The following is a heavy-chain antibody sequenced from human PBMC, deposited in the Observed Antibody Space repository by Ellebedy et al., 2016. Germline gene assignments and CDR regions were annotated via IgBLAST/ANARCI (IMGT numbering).Heavy chain of an antibody. CDR1: GFSLSANGVA. CDR3: ARGGSGLNYYFDS. CDR2: IYWVGDK. Sequence: SGPTLVXPTPTLTLTCTFSGFSLSANGVAVGWIRPPPGKGLECLALIYWVGDKRYSPSLQSRITITKDASKNQVLLTVADMDPMDTATYYCARGGSGLNYYFDSWGPGTLVTVSS. V-gene: IGHV2-5*02. D-gene: IGHD3-16*01. J-gene: IGHJ4*02.